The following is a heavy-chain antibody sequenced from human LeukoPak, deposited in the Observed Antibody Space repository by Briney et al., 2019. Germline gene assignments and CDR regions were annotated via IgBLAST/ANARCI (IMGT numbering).Heavy chain of an antibody. Sequence: SETLSLTCAVSGYSISSGYYWGWIRQPPGKGLEWIGSIYHGGSTYYNPSLKSRVTISVDTSKNQFSLKLSSVTAADTAVYYCARTPEGGWFDPWGQGTLVTVSS. V-gene: IGHV4-38-2*01. CDR3: ARTPEGGWFDP. J-gene: IGHJ5*02. CDR1: GYSISSGYY. CDR2: IYHGGST.